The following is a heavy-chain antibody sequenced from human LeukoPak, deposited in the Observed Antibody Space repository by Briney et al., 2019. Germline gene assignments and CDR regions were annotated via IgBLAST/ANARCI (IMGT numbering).Heavy chain of an antibody. D-gene: IGHD3-9*01. Sequence: PSETLSLTCTVSGGSISTITYYWGWIRQPPGKGLEWVGHMYYRGNTFYNPSLKSRVTISVDTSKNQFSLKLSSVTAADTAVYYCASEVLRYFDWLDAFDIWGQGTMVTVSS. CDR1: GGSISTITYY. J-gene: IGHJ3*02. CDR3: ASEVLRYFDWLDAFDI. CDR2: MYYRGNT. V-gene: IGHV4-39*07.